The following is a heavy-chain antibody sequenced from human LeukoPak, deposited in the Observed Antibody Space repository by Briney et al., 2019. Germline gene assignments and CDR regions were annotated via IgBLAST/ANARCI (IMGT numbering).Heavy chain of an antibody. CDR1: GFTFSSYW. D-gene: IGHD3-10*01. CDR2: INSDGSST. Sequence: PGGSLRLSCAASGFTFSSYWMHWVRQAPGKGLVWVSRINSDGSSTSYADSVKGRFTISRDNAKNTLYLQMNSLRAEDTAVYYCAKASVLLWFGELLVFDYWGQGTLVTVSS. V-gene: IGHV3-74*01. J-gene: IGHJ4*02. CDR3: AKASVLLWFGELLVFDY.